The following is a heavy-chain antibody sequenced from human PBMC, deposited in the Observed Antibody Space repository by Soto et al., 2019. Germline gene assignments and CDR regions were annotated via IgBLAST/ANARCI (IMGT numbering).Heavy chain of an antibody. D-gene: IGHD3-22*01. Sequence: ASVKVSCKASGYTFTSYGISWVRQAPGQGLEWMGWISAYNGNTNYAQKLQGRVTMTTDTSTSTAYMELRSLRSDDTAVYYCARDFPDVDSSGYSDYWGQGTLVTVSS. CDR2: ISAYNGNT. CDR3: ARDFPDVDSSGYSDY. V-gene: IGHV1-18*01. CDR1: GYTFTSYG. J-gene: IGHJ4*02.